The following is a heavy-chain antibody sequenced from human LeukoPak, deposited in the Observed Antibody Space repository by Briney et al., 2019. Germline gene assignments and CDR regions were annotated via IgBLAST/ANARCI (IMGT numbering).Heavy chain of an antibody. D-gene: IGHD3-22*01. CDR2: IYTSGST. V-gene: IGHV4-4*07. Sequence: PSETLSLTCTVSGGSISSYYWSWIRQPAGKGLEWTGRIYTSGSTNYNPSLKSRVTISVDTSKNQFSLKLSSVTAADTAVYYCARDLGRLDSSGYYYYYYMDVWGKGTTVTVSS. J-gene: IGHJ6*03. CDR1: GGSISSYY. CDR3: ARDLGRLDSSGYYYYYYMDV.